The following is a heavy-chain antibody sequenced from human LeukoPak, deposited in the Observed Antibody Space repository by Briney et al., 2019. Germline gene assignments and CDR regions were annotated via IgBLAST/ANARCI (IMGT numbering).Heavy chain of an antibody. CDR3: AKEGERSTTSCLTGGLVV. CDR1: GFIVSANY. V-gene: IGHV3-53*01. J-gene: IGHJ6*04. D-gene: IGHD2-2*01. CDR2: IYTGGST. Sequence: PGGCLRLSCAASGFIVSANYTSWVRQAPGKGLEWVSVIYTGGSTYSADSLKRRFTISRDNSKKTIYLQLPSLRAEDTAVYYWAKEGERSTTSCLTGGLVVCGKGTTVTVSS.